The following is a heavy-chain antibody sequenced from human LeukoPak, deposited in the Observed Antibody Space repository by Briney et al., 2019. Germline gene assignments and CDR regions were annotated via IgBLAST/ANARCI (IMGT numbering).Heavy chain of an antibody. J-gene: IGHJ6*02. CDR3: ARDSWVTMVRGVIGPVDV. CDR1: GYTFTGYY. D-gene: IGHD3-10*01. Sequence: GASVKVSCKASGYTFTGYYMHWVRQAPGQGLEWMGWINPNSGGTNYAQKFQGRVTMTRGTSISTAYMELSRLRSDDTAVYYCARDSWVTMVRGVIGPVDVWGQGTTITVSS. CDR2: INPNSGGT. V-gene: IGHV1-2*02.